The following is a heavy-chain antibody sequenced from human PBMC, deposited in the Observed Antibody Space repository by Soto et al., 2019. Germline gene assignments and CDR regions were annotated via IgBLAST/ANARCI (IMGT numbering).Heavy chain of an antibody. CDR3: AVAAAGGMDV. CDR2: INAGNGYT. V-gene: IGHV1-3*01. J-gene: IGHJ6*02. CDR1: GYTFTSYA. D-gene: IGHD6-13*01. Sequence: ASVKVSCKASGYTFTSYAMHWVRQAPGQRLEWMGWINAGNGYTKYSQKFQGRITITRDTSASTAYMELSSLRSEDTAVYYCAVAAAGGMDVWGQGTTVTVSS.